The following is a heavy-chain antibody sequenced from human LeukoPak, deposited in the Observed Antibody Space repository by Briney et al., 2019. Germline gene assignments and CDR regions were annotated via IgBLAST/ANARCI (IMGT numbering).Heavy chain of an antibody. CDR2: MYYSGST. J-gene: IGHJ2*01. D-gene: IGHD3-22*01. CDR1: GGSISSYY. V-gene: IGHV4-59*01. Sequence: SETLSLTCTVSGGSISSYYWSWIRQPPGKGLEWIGYMYYSGSTNYNPSLKSRVTISVDTSKNQFSLKLSSVTAADTAVYYCARVRDSSGYYPKYWYFDLWGRGTLVTVPS. CDR3: ARVRDSSGYYPKYWYFDL.